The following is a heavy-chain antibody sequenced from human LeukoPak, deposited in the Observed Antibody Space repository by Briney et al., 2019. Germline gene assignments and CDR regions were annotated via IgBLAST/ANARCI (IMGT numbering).Heavy chain of an antibody. Sequence: GGSLRLSCAASGFTFSSYGMPWVRQAPGKGLEWVAVIWYGGSNKYYADSVKGRFTISRDNSKNTLYLQMNSLRAEDTAVYYCARDEVQQLVLGYWGQGTLVTVSS. CDR2: IWYGGSNK. CDR3: ARDEVQQLVLGY. J-gene: IGHJ4*02. CDR1: GFTFSSYG. V-gene: IGHV3-33*01. D-gene: IGHD6-13*01.